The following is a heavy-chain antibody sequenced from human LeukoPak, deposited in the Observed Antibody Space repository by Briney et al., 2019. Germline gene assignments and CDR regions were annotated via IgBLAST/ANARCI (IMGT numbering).Heavy chain of an antibody. CDR2: ISERGDS. Sequence: ASETLSLTCTVFGGAISTYSWSWIRQPPGNVLECVVYISERGDSNSNPSLKSRVTMSVDTSKNQFSLKLSSVTAADTAVYYCARSKDILLGDSDAFDLWGRGTTVTVSS. CDR3: ARSKDILLGDSDAFDL. J-gene: IGHJ3*01. V-gene: IGHV4-59*01. CDR1: GGAISTYS. D-gene: IGHD2-21*01.